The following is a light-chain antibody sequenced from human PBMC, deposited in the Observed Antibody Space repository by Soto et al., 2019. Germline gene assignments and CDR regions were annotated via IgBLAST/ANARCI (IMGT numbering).Light chain of an antibody. CDR1: QSISSW. CDR3: QQYNSFST. Sequence: DIQMTQSPSTLSASVVDRVTITCRASQSISSWLAWYQQKPGKAPKLLIYKASTLEGGVPSRFSGSGSGTEFTLTISSLQTDDFATYYCQQYNSFSTFGQGTKVDIK. J-gene: IGKJ1*01. V-gene: IGKV1-5*03. CDR2: KAS.